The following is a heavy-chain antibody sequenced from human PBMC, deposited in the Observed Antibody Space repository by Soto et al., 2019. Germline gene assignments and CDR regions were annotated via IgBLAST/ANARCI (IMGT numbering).Heavy chain of an antibody. V-gene: IGHV4-59*12. J-gene: IGHJ1*01. Sequence: SETLSLTCTVSGGSIMSYFWSWIRQPPGKGLEWIGYIYYSGSTNYNPSLKSRVTISVDTSKNQFSLKLSSVTAADTAVYYCARGPNDPIAARPVQYFQHWGQGTLVTVSS. CDR2: IYYSGST. CDR1: GGSIMSYF. CDR3: ARGPNDPIAARPVQYFQH. D-gene: IGHD6-6*01.